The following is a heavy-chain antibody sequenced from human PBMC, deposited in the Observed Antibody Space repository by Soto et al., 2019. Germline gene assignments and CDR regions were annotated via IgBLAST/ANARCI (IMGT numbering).Heavy chain of an antibody. Sequence: QVQLLESGPGLVKPSETLSLTCTVSGDSIGTTHSYWAWIRQSPGKGLEWIGTIHYSGSTYYMPSLRSRVTLSVDTSKNQFSLRLTSVPAEDAAVYSCARQEGNGNVWPLDYWGHGILVTVSS. CDR3: ARQEGNGNVWPLDY. V-gene: IGHV4-39*01. CDR1: GDSIGTTHSY. CDR2: IHYSGST. D-gene: IGHD2-8*01. J-gene: IGHJ4*01.